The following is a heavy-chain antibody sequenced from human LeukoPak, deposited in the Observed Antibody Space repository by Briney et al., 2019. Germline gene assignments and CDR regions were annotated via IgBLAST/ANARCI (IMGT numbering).Heavy chain of an antibody. J-gene: IGHJ4*02. Sequence: PSETLSLTCAVYGGSLSGYYWSWIRQPPGKGLEWIGEINHSGSTNYNPSLKSRVTISVDTSKNQFSLKLSSVTAADTAVYYCARGGGSSGYYLDYWGQGTLVTVSS. CDR2: INHSGST. CDR3: ARGGGSSGYYLDY. CDR1: GGSLSGYY. V-gene: IGHV4-34*01. D-gene: IGHD3-22*01.